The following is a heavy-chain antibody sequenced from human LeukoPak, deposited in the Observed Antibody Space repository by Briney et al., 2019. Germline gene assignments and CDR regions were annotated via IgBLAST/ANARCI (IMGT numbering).Heavy chain of an antibody. CDR3: ARLGGYHDPPDY. V-gene: IGHV4-39*01. D-gene: IGHD3-16*02. CDR2: IHHSGST. Sequence: PSETLSLTCTVSGGSISSPTYHWAWIRQPPGQELEWIKTIHHSGSTYDNPSLKSRFTMSVDTSKNQFFLNLSSVTAADTAVYYCARLGGYHDPPDYWGQGTLVTVSS. CDR1: GGSISSPTYH. J-gene: IGHJ4*02.